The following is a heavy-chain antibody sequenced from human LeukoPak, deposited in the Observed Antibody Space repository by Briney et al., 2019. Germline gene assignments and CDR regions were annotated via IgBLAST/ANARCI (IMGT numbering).Heavy chain of an antibody. CDR3: ASAYYYDSSGYHTFDY. D-gene: IGHD3-22*01. Sequence: GRSLTLSCAVSGFTFSSYAMHWVRQAPGKGLEWVAVISYDGSNKYYADSVKGRFTISRDNSKNTLYLQMNSLRAEDTAVYYCASAYYYDSSGYHTFDYWGQGTLVTVSS. J-gene: IGHJ4*02. V-gene: IGHV3-30*04. CDR2: ISYDGSNK. CDR1: GFTFSSYA.